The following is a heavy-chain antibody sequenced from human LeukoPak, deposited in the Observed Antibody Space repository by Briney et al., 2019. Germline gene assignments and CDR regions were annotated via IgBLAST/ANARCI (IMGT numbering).Heavy chain of an antibody. CDR1: GYTLTDLS. V-gene: IGHV1-24*01. Sequence: GASVKVSCKVSGYTLTDLSMHWVRQAPGKGLEWMGGFDPEEDETIFAQKFQGRVTVTEDTSTDTAYMELRSLRSDDTAVYYCARGTGIAAYRGEAHAFDIWGQGTMVTVSS. CDR3: ARGTGIAAYRGEAHAFDI. J-gene: IGHJ3*02. D-gene: IGHD6-13*01. CDR2: FDPEEDET.